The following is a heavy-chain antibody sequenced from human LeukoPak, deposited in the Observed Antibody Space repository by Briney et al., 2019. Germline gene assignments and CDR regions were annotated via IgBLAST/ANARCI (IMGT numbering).Heavy chain of an antibody. CDR1: GFTFSSYW. V-gene: IGHV3-66*01. Sequence: PGGSLRLSCAASGFTFSSYWMSWVRQAPGKGLEWVSVIYSGGSTYYADSVKGRFTISRDNSKNTLYLQMNSLRAEDTAVYYCAKDHGDYESGYYYYYYMDVWGKGTTVTISS. CDR2: IYSGGST. CDR3: AKDHGDYESGYYYYYYMDV. J-gene: IGHJ6*03. D-gene: IGHD4-17*01.